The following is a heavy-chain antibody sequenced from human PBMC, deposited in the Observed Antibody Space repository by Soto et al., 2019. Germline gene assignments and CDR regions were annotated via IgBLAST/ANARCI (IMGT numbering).Heavy chain of an antibody. CDR1: GYTFTSYG. Sequence: QVQLVQSGAEVKKPGASVKVSCKASGYTFTSYGIIWVRQAPGQGLEWMGWISAYNGNTNYAQKLQGRVTMTTDTSTSTAYMELRSLRSDDTAVYYCARGKDATIFGVVTLRGYYMDVWGKGTTVTVSS. D-gene: IGHD3-3*01. CDR2: ISAYNGNT. V-gene: IGHV1-18*01. J-gene: IGHJ6*03. CDR3: ARGKDATIFGVVTLRGYYMDV.